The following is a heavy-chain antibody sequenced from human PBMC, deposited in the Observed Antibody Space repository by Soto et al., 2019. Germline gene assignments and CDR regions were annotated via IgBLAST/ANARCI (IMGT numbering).Heavy chain of an antibody. CDR3: GRPTRVTTGWFDS. Sequence: SVKVSCKASGGTFSSYAISWVRQAPGQGLEWMGGIIPIFGTANYAQKFQGRVTITADKSTSTAYMELSSLRSEDTAVYYCGRPTRVTTGWFDSWGQGTLVTVSS. J-gene: IGHJ5*01. CDR2: IIPIFGTA. CDR1: GGTFSSYA. D-gene: IGHD4-17*01. V-gene: IGHV1-69*06.